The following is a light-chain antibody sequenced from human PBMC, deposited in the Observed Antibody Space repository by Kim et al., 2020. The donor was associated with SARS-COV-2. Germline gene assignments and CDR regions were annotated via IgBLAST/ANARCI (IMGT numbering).Light chain of an antibody. Sequence: DIQMTQSPSSLSASVGDRVTITCRASQDIRNDLGWYQQNPGRAPKRLIYGASSLQSGVPSRFSGSGSGTEFTLTISSLQPEDFATYFCLQQNTYPITSGQGTRLEIK. CDR1: QDIRND. CDR2: GAS. CDR3: LQQNTYPIT. V-gene: IGKV1-17*01. J-gene: IGKJ5*01.